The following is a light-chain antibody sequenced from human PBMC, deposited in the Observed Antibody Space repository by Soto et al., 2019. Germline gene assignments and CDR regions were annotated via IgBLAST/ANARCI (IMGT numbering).Light chain of an antibody. V-gene: IGKV3-20*01. CDR2: AVS. CDR1: QGVSSSY. J-gene: IGKJ2*01. Sequence: EIVLTQSPGTLSLSPGERATLSCRASQGVSSSYLAWYQQKPGQAPRLLIYAVSSRATGIPDRFSGSGSGTDFTLTITRLEPEDFAVYYCQQHGGSPPYTFGQGTKLEIK. CDR3: QQHGGSPPYT.